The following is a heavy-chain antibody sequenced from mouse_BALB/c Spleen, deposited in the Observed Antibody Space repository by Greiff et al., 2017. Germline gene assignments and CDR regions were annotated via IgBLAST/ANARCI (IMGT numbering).Heavy chain of an antibody. Sequence: EVNLVESGGGLVQPGGSRKLSCAASGFTFSSFGMHWVRQAPEKGLEWVAYISSGSSTIYYADTVKGRFTISRDNPKNTLFLQMTSLRSEDTAMYYCARSDGYYPWFAYWGQGTLVTVSA. V-gene: IGHV5-17*02. J-gene: IGHJ3*01. CDR1: GFTFSSFG. D-gene: IGHD2-3*01. CDR3: ARSDGYYPWFAY. CDR2: ISSGSSTI.